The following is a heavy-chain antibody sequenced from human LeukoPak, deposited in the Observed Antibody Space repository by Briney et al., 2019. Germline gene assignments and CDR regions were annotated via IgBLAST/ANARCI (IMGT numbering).Heavy chain of an antibody. J-gene: IGHJ4*02. CDR1: GFTVSSNY. Sequence: GGSLRLSCAASGFTVSSNYMSWVRQAPGKGLEWVSITYSGGRTYYADSVKGRFTISRDNSKNTLYLQMNSLRAEDTAVYYCAKGVAAAGIGGYYFDYWGQGTLVTVSS. V-gene: IGHV3-53*01. CDR3: AKGVAAAGIGGYYFDY. CDR2: TYSGGRT. D-gene: IGHD6-13*01.